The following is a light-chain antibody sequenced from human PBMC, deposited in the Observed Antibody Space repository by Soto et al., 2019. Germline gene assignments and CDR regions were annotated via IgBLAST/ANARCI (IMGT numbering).Light chain of an antibody. CDR2: SDD. J-gene: IGLJ2*01. V-gene: IGLV1-44*01. CDR3: AAWDDSLNGPV. CDR1: NSNIGSYS. Sequence: QSVLTQPPSASGTPGQRVTISCSGSNSNIGSYSVNWYRHLPATAPKLLVFSDDQRPSGVPDRFSGSKSGPSASLAISGLQSEDEADYYCAAWDDSLNGPVFGGGTKLTVL.